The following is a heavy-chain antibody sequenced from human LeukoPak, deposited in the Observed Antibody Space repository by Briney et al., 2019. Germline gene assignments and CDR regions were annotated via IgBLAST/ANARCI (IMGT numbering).Heavy chain of an antibody. CDR1: GFTFNTYA. D-gene: IGHD6-19*01. J-gene: IGHJ4*02. Sequence: GGSLRLSCEASGFTFNTYAIYWVRQTPGKGLEWVSGICGSGGCTYYADSVKGRFTISRDNSKNTVYLQMNSLTADDTAVYYCAKTTVGYSSGRYPGWPADCWGQGTLVTVSS. CDR3: AKTTVGYSSGRYPGWPADC. V-gene: IGHV3-23*01. CDR2: ICGSGGCT.